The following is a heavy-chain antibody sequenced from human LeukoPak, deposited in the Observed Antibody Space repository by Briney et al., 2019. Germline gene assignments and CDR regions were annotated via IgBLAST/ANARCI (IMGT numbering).Heavy chain of an antibody. CDR3: ARSRLYMVRGVNWFDP. CDR2: IYHSGST. CDR1: GGSISSSNW. D-gene: IGHD3-10*01. Sequence: SETLSLTCAVSGGSISSSNWRSWVRQPPGKGLEWIGEIYHSGSTNYNPSLKSRVTISVDKSKNQFSLKLSSVTAADTAVYYCARSRLYMVRGVNWFDPWGQGTLVTVSS. J-gene: IGHJ5*02. V-gene: IGHV4-4*02.